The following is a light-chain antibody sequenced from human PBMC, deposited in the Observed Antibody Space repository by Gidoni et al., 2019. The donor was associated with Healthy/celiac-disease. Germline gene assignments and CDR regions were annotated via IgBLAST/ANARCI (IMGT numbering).Light chain of an antibody. CDR2: AAS. J-gene: IGKJ1*01. CDR1: QDISNY. CDR3: QKYNSAPLT. Sequence: DIQMTQSPSSLSASVGDRVTITCRASQDISNYLAWYQQKPGKVPKPLISAASTWQSGVPSRFSGSGSGTDFTLTISSLQPEDVATYYCQKYNSAPLTFGQGTKVEIK. V-gene: IGKV1-27*01.